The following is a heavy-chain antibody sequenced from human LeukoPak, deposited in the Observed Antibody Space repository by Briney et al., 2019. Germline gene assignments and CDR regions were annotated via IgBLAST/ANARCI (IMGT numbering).Heavy chain of an antibody. CDR3: ARDRLMTTVTTGWFDP. V-gene: IGHV3-21*01. CDR1: GFTFSSYS. Sequence: GGSLRLSCAASGFTFSSYSMNWVRQAPGKGLEWASSISSSSSYIYYADSVKGRFTISRDNAKNSLYLQMNSLRAEDTAVYYCARDRLMTTVTTGWFDPWGQGTLVTVSS. CDR2: ISSSSSYI. D-gene: IGHD4-17*01. J-gene: IGHJ5*02.